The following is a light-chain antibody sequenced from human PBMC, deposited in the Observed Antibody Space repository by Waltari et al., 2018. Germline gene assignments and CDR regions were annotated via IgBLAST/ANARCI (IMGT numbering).Light chain of an antibody. CDR1: SSNTPGHT. Sequence: QSVLTQPPSASGTPGQPVTISCSGSSSNTPGHTVNWYQQLPGTVPKPLIYTIDQRPSGVPHRFSGSKSGTSASLAIRGLQSGDEGLYYCAAWDDSLDGYVFAPGTHVSVL. CDR3: AAWDDSLDGYV. J-gene: IGLJ1*01. CDR2: TID. V-gene: IGLV1-44*01.